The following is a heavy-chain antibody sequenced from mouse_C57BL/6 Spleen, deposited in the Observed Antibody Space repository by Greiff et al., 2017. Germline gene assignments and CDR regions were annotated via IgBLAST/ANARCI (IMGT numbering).Heavy chain of an antibody. D-gene: IGHD2-1*01. J-gene: IGHJ4*01. V-gene: IGHV3-6*01. CDR3: ARASGNYEDAMDY. Sequence: EVQLQESGPGLVKPSQSLSLTCSVTGYSITSGYYWNWIRQFPGNKLEWMGYISYDGSNNYNPSLKNRISITRDTSKNQFFLKLNSVTTEDTATYYCARASGNYEDAMDYWGQGTSVTVSS. CDR2: ISYDGSN. CDR1: GYSITSGYY.